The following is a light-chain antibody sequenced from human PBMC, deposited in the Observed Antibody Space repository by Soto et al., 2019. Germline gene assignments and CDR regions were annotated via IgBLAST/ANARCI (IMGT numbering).Light chain of an antibody. J-gene: IGKJ2*01. Sequence: EIVMTQSPATLSVSPGERATLSCRASQSVSSNLAWYQQKPGQAPRLLIYGASTRATGIPARLSGSGSGTEFTLTISSLQSEDFAVYYCQQYNYWPPTYTFGQGTKLEIK. CDR3: QQYNYWPPTYT. CDR1: QSVSSN. CDR2: GAS. V-gene: IGKV3-15*01.